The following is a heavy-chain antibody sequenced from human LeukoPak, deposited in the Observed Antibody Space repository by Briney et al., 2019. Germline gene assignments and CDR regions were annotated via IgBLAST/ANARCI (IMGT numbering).Heavy chain of an antibody. D-gene: IGHD2-8*02. J-gene: IGHJ4*02. CDR3: AKDRGPLAVYEPLDY. V-gene: IGHV3-43*01. CDR1: GFTFDDYT. Sequence: GGSLRLSCEASGFTFDDYTMHWVRQAPGKGLEWVSLISWDGDSTDYAESVKGRFTVSRDNRENSLYPQLSSLRPEDTALYYCAKDRGPLAVYEPLDYWGQGTLVTVSS. CDR2: ISWDGDST.